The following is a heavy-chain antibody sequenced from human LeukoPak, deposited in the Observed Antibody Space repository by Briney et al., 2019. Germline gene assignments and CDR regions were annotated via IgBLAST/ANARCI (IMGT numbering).Heavy chain of an antibody. D-gene: IGHD6-13*01. CDR1: GFTFDDYG. CDR2: INWNGGST. Sequence: PGGSLRLSCAASGFTFDDYGMSWVRQAPGKGLEWVSGINWNGGSTGYADSVKGRFTISRDNAKNSLYLQMNSLRAEDTALYYCARNKVAAAGTRYYYGMDVWGQGTTVTVSS. J-gene: IGHJ6*02. CDR3: ARNKVAAAGTRYYYGMDV. V-gene: IGHV3-20*04.